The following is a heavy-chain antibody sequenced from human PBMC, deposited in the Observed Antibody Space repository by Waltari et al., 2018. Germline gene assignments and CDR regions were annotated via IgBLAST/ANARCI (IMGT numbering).Heavy chain of an antibody. CDR1: GDNFSTNW. CDR2: IYAYDPEI. CDR3: ARQDPKYQYAMAV. D-gene: IGHD2-2*01. V-gene: IGHV5-51*01. J-gene: IGHJ6*02. Sequence: EVQLVQSGAEVKKPGESLKISCKDSGDNFSTNWIGWVRKMPGRGLEWMGIIYAYDPEIRYSPSFQGQVTISADRSINTAYREWRSLKASDTALYFCARQDPKYQYAMAVWGQGTSVTVS.